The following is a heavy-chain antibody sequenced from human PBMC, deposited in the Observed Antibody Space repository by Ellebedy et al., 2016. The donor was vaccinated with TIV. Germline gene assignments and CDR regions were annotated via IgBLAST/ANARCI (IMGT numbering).Heavy chain of an antibody. CDR2: IKQDGSEK. CDR1: GFTFSNYW. D-gene: IGHD3-10*01. V-gene: IGHV3-7*01. Sequence: GGSLRLSCAASGFTFSNYWMTWIRQAPGKGLEWVANIKQDGSEKYYVDSVKGRFSISRDNAKSSLYVQMNSLRDEDTAVYYCARVSMVRGVIIKEGVDAFDIWGQGTMVTVSS. J-gene: IGHJ3*02. CDR3: ARVSMVRGVIIKEGVDAFDI.